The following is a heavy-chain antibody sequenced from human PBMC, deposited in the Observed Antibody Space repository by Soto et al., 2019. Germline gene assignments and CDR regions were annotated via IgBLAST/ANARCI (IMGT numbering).Heavy chain of an antibody. CDR2: TYYRSKWYY. V-gene: IGHV6-1*01. CDR3: ARGEQYSGRIFDY. J-gene: IGHJ4*01. CDR1: GDSISSNSAG. D-gene: IGHD1-26*01. Sequence: SQTLSLTCAITGDSISSNSAGWSWVRQSPSRGLEWLGRTYYRSKWYYEYAVSVRGRITINPDTSKNQYSLQLNSVTPEDTAVYFCARGEQYSGRIFDYWGQGTLVTVSS.